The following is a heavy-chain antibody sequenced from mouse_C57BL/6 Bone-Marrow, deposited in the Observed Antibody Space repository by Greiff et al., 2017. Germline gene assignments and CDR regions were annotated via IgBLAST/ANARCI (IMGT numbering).Heavy chain of an antibody. Sequence: VQLQQSGAELARPGASVKLSCKASGYTFTSYGISWVKQRTGQGLEWIGEIYPTSGNTYYNEKFKGKATLTADKSSSTAYMELRSLTSEDSAVYFCAGKLTPYWGQGTLVTVSA. CDR1: GYTFTSYG. V-gene: IGHV1-81*01. CDR3: AGKLTPY. CDR2: IYPTSGNT. J-gene: IGHJ3*01.